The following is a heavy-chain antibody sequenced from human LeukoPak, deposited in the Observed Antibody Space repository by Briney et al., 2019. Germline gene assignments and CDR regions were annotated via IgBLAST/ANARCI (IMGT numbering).Heavy chain of an antibody. CDR1: GGSISSSSYY. Sequence: PSETLSLTCTVSGGSISSSSYYWGWIRQPPGKGLEWIGSIYYSGSTYYNPSLKSRVTISVDTSKNQFSLKLSSVTAADTAVYYCASYYCSGGSCPFDYWGQGTLVTVSS. D-gene: IGHD2-15*01. CDR2: IYYSGST. CDR3: ASYYCSGGSCPFDY. V-gene: IGHV4-39*07. J-gene: IGHJ4*02.